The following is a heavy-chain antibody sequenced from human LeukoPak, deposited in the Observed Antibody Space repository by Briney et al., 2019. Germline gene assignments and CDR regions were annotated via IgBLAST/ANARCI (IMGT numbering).Heavy chain of an antibody. CDR3: ARGYSSSWYDY. Sequence: SETLSLTCTVSGGSISSYSWSWIRQPPGKGLEWIGYIYYSGSTNYNPSLKSRVTISVDTSKNQFALKLSSVTAADTAVYYCARGYSSSWYDYWGQGTLVTVSS. J-gene: IGHJ4*02. V-gene: IGHV4-59*01. CDR1: GGSISSYS. D-gene: IGHD6-13*01. CDR2: IYYSGST.